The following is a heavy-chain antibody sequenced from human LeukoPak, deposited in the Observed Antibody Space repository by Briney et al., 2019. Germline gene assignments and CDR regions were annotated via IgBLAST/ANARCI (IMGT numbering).Heavy chain of an antibody. V-gene: IGHV3-69-1*01. Sequence: GGSLRLSCAASGFHFSAYDMHWVRQAPGEGLERVAYFGHSGTIYYADSVRGRFTISRDNAKNSLHLQMNSLRADDTAVYYCAGYGDYPYWGQGTPVTVSS. CDR2: FGHSGTI. J-gene: IGHJ4*02. CDR1: GFHFSAYD. CDR3: AGYGDYPY. D-gene: IGHD4-17*01.